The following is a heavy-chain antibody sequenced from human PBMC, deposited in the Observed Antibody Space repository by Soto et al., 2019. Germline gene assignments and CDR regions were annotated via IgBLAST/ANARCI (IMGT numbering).Heavy chain of an antibody. D-gene: IGHD3-22*01. CDR2: INHSGST. J-gene: IGHJ4*02. CDR1: GGSFSGYY. V-gene: IGHV4-34*01. CDR3: ARDYDSSGDY. Sequence: PSETLSLTCAVYGGSFSGYYWSWIRQPPGKGLEWIGEINHSGSTNYNPSLKSRVTISVDTSKNQFSLKLSSVTAADTAVYYCARDYDSSGDYWGQGTLVTVS.